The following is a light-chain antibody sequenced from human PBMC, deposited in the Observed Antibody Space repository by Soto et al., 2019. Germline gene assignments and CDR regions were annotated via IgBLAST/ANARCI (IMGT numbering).Light chain of an antibody. V-gene: IGKV1-5*01. J-gene: IGKJ1*01. CDR1: QSISKW. CDR3: QQSSSYWT. Sequence: DIQMTQSPSTLSASVGDRVTITCRASQSISKWLAWHQQKPGKGPKLLIYDASSLQSGVPSRFSGSGSGTEFTLNISRLQPDDCATYFCQQSSSYWTFGQGTKVDIX. CDR2: DAS.